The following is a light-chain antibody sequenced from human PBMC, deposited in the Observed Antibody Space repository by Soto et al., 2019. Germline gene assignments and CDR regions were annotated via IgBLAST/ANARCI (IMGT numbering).Light chain of an antibody. Sequence: MKKSPSTLSLYPGEGVTLSCRASENVGTNLAWYQQKPGQAPRLLMYGSSTRATGIPATFSGSGSGTEFTLTISSLQSEESAVYYCQQYNNWGLSFGGGTRWISN. V-gene: IGKV3D-15*01. J-gene: IGKJ4*01. CDR3: QQYNNWGLS. CDR1: ENVGTN. CDR2: GSS.